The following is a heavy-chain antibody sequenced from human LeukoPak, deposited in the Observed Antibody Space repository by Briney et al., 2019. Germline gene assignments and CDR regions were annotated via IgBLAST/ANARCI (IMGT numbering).Heavy chain of an antibody. V-gene: IGHV1-2*02. CDR1: GYTFTGYY. J-gene: IGHJ6*02. Sequence: GASVKVSFKASGYTFTGYYMHWVRQAPGQGLEWMGWINPNSGGTNYAQKFQGRVTMTRDTSISTAYMELSRLRSDDTAVYYCARDRGYCSSTSCYSYYYYGMDVWGQGTTVTVSS. CDR2: INPNSGGT. D-gene: IGHD2-2*02. CDR3: ARDRGYCSSTSCYSYYYYGMDV.